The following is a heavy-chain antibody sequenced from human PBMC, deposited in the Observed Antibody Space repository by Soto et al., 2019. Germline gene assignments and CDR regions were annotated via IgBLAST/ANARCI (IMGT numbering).Heavy chain of an antibody. J-gene: IGHJ4*02. V-gene: IGHV3-33*01. Sequence: PGGSLRLSCAASGFTFSYYGMRWVRQAPGKGLEWVAVIWYDGNNKYYADSVKGRFTISRDNSQNTLSLQMNSLRAEDTAVYYCAREYYDLLTGYYIHGTLDYWGQGTLVTVSS. CDR2: IWYDGNNK. CDR3: AREYYDLLTGYYIHGTLDY. D-gene: IGHD3-9*01. CDR1: GFTFSYYG.